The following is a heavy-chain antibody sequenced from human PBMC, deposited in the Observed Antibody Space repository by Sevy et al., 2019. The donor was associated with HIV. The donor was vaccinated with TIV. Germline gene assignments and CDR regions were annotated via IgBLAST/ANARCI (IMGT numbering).Heavy chain of an antibody. CDR3: EKASPTSEYCSGGSCYPKVDYYYYYGMDV. V-gene: IGHV3-23*01. CDR2: ISGSGGST. Sequence: GGSLRLSCAASGFTFSSYAMSWVRQAPGKGLEWVSAISGSGGSTYYADSVKGRFTISRDNSKNTLYLQMNSLRAEVTAVYYFEKASPTSEYCSGGSCYPKVDYYYYYGMDVWGQGTTVTVSS. J-gene: IGHJ6*02. CDR1: GFTFSSYA. D-gene: IGHD2-15*01.